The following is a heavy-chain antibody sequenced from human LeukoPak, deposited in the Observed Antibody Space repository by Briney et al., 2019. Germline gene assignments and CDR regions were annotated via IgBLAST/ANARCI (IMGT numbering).Heavy chain of an antibody. V-gene: IGHV4-34*01. Sequence: SETLSLTCAVYGGSFSGYYWSWIRQPPGKGLEWIGEINHSGSTNYNPSLKSRVTISVDTSKNQFSLKLSSVIAADTAVYYCARGQVRYYYGSGSFGFGPWGQGTLVTVSS. J-gene: IGHJ5*02. D-gene: IGHD3-10*01. CDR3: ARGQVRYYYGSGSFGFGP. CDR1: GGSFSGYY. CDR2: INHSGST.